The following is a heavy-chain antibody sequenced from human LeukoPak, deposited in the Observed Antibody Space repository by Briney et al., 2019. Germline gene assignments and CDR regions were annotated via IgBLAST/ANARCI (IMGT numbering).Heavy chain of an antibody. CDR1: GFTFGSYS. V-gene: IGHV3-48*02. D-gene: IGHD3-22*01. CDR3: ARDDTYYYDSSGTPGDY. CDR2: ISSSSSTI. J-gene: IGHJ4*02. Sequence: AGGSLRLSCAASGFTFGSYSMNWVRQAPGKGLEWVSYISSSSSTIYYADSVKGRFTISRDNAKNSLYLQMNSLRDEDTAVYYCARDDTYYYDSSGTPGDYWGQGTLVTVSS.